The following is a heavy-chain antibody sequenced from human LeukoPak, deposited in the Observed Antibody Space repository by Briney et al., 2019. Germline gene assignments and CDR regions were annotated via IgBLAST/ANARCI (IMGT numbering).Heavy chain of an antibody. D-gene: IGHD2-2*02. J-gene: IGHJ4*02. CDR2: ISASGGST. V-gene: IGHV3-23*01. CDR1: GFTFSSYG. CDR3: AKDRTIQTRDHYYFDY. Sequence: GGTLRLSCAASGFTFSSYGMTWVRQAPGKGLEWVSSISASGGSTYYADSVKGRFTISRDNSRYTLYLQMNSLRAEDTAVYYCAKDRTIQTRDHYYFDYWGQGTLVTVSS.